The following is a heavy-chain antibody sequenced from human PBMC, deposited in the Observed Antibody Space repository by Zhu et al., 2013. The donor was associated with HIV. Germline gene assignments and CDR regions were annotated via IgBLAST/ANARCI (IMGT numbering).Heavy chain of an antibody. V-gene: IGHV1-46*01. J-gene: IGHJ4*02. CDR2: INPSGGST. CDR1: GYTFTSYY. D-gene: IGHD3-16*01. CDR3: ASGGGSMATGYFDY. Sequence: QVQLVQSGAEVKKPGASVKVSCKASGYTFTSYYMHWVRQAPGQGLEWMGIINPSGGSTSYAQKFQGRVTMTRDTSTSTVYMELSSLRSEDTAVYYCASGGGSMATGYFDYWGQGTLGHRLL.